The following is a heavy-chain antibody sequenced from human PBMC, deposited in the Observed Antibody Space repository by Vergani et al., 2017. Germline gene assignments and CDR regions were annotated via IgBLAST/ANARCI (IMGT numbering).Heavy chain of an antibody. J-gene: IGHJ5*02. CDR3: ARGGIAVALPNWFDP. V-gene: IGHV4-30-2*01. CDR2: IYHSGST. CDR1: GGSISSGGYS. Sequence: QLQLQESGSGLVKPSQTLSLTCAVSGGSISSGGYSWSWIRQPPGKGLEWIGYIYHSGSTYYNPSLKSRVTISVDRSKNQFSLELSSVTAADTAVYYCARGGIAVALPNWFDPWGQGTLVTVSS. D-gene: IGHD6-19*01.